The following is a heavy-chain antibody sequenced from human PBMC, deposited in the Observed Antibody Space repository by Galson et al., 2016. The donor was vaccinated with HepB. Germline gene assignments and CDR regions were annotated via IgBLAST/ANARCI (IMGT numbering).Heavy chain of an antibody. CDR1: GGTFSKCP. Sequence: SVKLSCKASGGTFSKCPVAWVRQAPGQGLEWIGGINPISGTTKYAQKFQGRVTITADKSTSTAYMEVNNLSSEDTAVYFCARGRYETLTGYSQVVYDDMDVWGQGTTVTVSS. J-gene: IGHJ6*02. V-gene: IGHV1-69*06. D-gene: IGHD3-9*01. CDR2: INPISGTT. CDR3: ARGRYETLTGYSQVVYDDMDV.